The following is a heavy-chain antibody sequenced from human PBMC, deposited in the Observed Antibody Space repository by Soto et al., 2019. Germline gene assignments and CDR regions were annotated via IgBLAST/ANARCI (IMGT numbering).Heavy chain of an antibody. J-gene: IGHJ6*02. CDR2: TYYRSKWYN. V-gene: IGHV6-1*01. CDR3: ARDSLLVVAMVADSYYYYGMDV. D-gene: IGHD5-18*01. Sequence: SQTLSLTCAISGDSVSSNSAAWNWIRQSPSRGLEWLGRTYYRSKWYNDYAVSVKSRITINPDTSKNQFSLQLNSVTPEDTAVYYCARDSLLVVAMVADSYYYYGMDVWGQGTTVTVSS. CDR1: GDSVSSNSAA.